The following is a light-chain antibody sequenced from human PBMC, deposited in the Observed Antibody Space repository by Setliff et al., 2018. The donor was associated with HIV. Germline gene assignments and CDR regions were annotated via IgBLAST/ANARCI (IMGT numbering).Light chain of an antibody. CDR2: EVS. CDR3: SSYTTSNTYV. CDR1: SSDVGSYNR. Sequence: QSALAQPPSVSGSPGQSVTISCTGTSSDVGSYNRVSWYQQPPGTAPKLMIYEVSYRPSGVPDRFSGSKSVNTASLTISGPQAEDEADYYCSSYTTSNTYVFGTGTKVTVL. V-gene: IGLV2-18*02. J-gene: IGLJ1*01.